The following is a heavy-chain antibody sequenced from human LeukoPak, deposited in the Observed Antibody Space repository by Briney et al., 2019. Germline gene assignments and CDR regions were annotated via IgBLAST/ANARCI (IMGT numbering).Heavy chain of an antibody. CDR3: ARKISGWYWGLDY. D-gene: IGHD6-19*01. CDR1: GFTFSSYA. Sequence: GGSLRLSCAASGFTFSSYAMSWVRQAPGKGLEWVSAISGSGGSTYYADTVKGRFTISRDNSKNTLYLQMNSLRAEDTAVYYCARKISGWYWGLDYWGQGTLVTVSS. J-gene: IGHJ4*02. V-gene: IGHV3-23*01. CDR2: ISGSGGST.